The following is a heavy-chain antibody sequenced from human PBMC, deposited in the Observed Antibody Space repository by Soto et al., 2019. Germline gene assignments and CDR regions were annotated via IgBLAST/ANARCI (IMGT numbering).Heavy chain of an antibody. CDR3: ARVAGGSWILGS. V-gene: IGHV3-33*01. D-gene: IGHD5-18*01. J-gene: IGHJ4*02. Sequence: QVQLVESGGGVVQPGTSLRLSCAASGFTFSNSAMHWVRQAAGKGLEWVAVIWHDGSHTYSADSLKGRATISRDNSKNTLFLELNRLTVADTAVYYCARVAGGSWILGSWGQGTLVTVSS. CDR2: IWHDGSHT. CDR1: GFTFSNSA.